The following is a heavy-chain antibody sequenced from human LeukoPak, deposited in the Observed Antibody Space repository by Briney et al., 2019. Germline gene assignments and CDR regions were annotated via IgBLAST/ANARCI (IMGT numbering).Heavy chain of an antibody. Sequence: SSETLSLTCTVSGGSISRYYWSWIRQPPGKGLEWIGYIFYSGSTKYNTSLKSRVTISVDTSKNQFSLKLSSVTAADTAVYYCVRSERTGNYMDVWGKGTTVTVSS. D-gene: IGHD3-10*01. CDR2: IFYSGST. CDR1: GGSISRYY. V-gene: IGHV4-59*01. CDR3: VRSERTGNYMDV. J-gene: IGHJ6*03.